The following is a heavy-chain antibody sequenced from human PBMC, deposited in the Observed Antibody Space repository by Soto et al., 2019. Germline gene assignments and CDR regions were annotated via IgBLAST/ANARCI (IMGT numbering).Heavy chain of an antibody. V-gene: IGHV1-69*12. CDR3: ARVYVTRSGAVAFNDISLDP. CDR1: GGTFSSYA. J-gene: IGHJ5*02. Sequence: QVQLVQSGAEVKKPGSSVKVSCKASGGTFSSYAISWVRQAPGQGLEWMGGIIPIFGTANYAQKFQGRVTITADESTSTAYMELSSLRSEDTAVYYCARVYVTRSGAVAFNDISLDPWGQGTLVTVSS. CDR2: IIPIFGTA. D-gene: IGHD6-19*01.